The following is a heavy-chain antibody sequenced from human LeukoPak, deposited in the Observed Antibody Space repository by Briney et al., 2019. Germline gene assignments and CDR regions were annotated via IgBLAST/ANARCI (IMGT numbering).Heavy chain of an antibody. CDR1: GFTFDDYD. CDR3: ARRYYDSSGYYLGYFDY. D-gene: IGHD3-22*01. CDR2: ITWNGGNI. J-gene: IGHJ4*02. Sequence: GGSLRLSCAASGFTFDDYDMHWVRQAPGKGLEWVSGITWNGGNIAYADSVKGRFTISRDNAENSLYLQMNSLRPEDTALCYCARRYYDSSGYYLGYFDYWGQGTLVTVSS. V-gene: IGHV3-9*01.